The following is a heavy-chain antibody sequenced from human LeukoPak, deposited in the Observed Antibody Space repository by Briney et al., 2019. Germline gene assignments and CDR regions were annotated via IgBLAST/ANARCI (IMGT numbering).Heavy chain of an antibody. CDR2: INHSGST. D-gene: IGHD3-10*01. CDR3: ARGNILLWFGEFAGRNWFDP. J-gene: IGHJ5*02. V-gene: IGHV4-34*01. CDR1: GGSFSGYY. Sequence: SETLSLTCAVYGGSFSGYYWSWIRQPPGKGLEWIGEINHSGSTNYNPSLKSRVTISVDTSKNQFSLKLSSVTAADTAVYYCARGNILLWFGEFAGRNWFDPWGQGTLVTVSS.